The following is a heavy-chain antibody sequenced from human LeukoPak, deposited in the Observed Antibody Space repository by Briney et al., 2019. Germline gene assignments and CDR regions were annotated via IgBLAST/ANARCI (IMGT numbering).Heavy chain of an antibody. CDR2: INPNSGGT. V-gene: IGHV1-18*01. CDR1: GYTFTSYG. CDR3: ARDLDSSGFDY. Sequence: EASVKVSCKASGYTFTSYGISWVRQAPGQGLEWMGWINPNSGGTNYAQKLQGRVTMTTDTSTSTAYMELRSLRSDDTAVYYCARDLDSSGFDYWGQGTLVTVSS. D-gene: IGHD6-19*01. J-gene: IGHJ4*02.